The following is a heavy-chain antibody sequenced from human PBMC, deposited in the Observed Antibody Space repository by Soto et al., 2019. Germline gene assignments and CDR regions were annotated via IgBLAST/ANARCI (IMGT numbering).Heavy chain of an antibody. CDR2: IWYDGSNK. J-gene: IGHJ6*02. D-gene: IGHD5-12*01. Sequence: QAQVVESGGGVVQPGRSLRLSCETSGFTFSSFGMHWVRQTPGKGLEWVAVIWYDGSNKYYADSVKGRFTISRDNSKNTLYLQMNSLRAEDTAVYYCARANLEVANLGGMDVWGQGTTVTVSS. CDR3: ARANLEVANLGGMDV. V-gene: IGHV3-33*01. CDR1: GFTFSSFG.